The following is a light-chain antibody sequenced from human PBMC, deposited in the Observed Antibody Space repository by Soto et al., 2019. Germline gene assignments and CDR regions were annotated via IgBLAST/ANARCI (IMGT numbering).Light chain of an antibody. CDR3: QQYGGSPRT. J-gene: IGKJ1*01. V-gene: IGKV3-20*01. CDR2: GAS. CDR1: QSVSSNY. Sequence: EIVLTQSPGTLSLSPGERATLSCRASQSVSSNYLDWYQQKPGQAPRLLIYGASSRATGIPDRFSGSGAGTEFTLSISRLEPEDFAVYYCQQYGGSPRTFGQGNKGEIK.